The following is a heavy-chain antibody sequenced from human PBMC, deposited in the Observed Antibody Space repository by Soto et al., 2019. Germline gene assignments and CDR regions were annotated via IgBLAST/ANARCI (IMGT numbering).Heavy chain of an antibody. CDR1: GYTFTSYD. CDR3: ARGQITMVRGVIKRYYYYYMDV. CDR2: MNPSSGNT. Sequence: ASVKVSCKASGYTFTSYDINWVRQATGQGLEWMGWMNPSSGNTGYAQKFQGRVTMTRNTSISTAYMELSSLRSEDTAVYYCARGQITMVRGVIKRYYYYYMDVWGKGTTVTVSS. D-gene: IGHD3-10*01. J-gene: IGHJ6*03. V-gene: IGHV1-8*01.